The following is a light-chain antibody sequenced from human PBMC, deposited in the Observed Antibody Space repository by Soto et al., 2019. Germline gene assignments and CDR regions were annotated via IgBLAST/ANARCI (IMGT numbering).Light chain of an antibody. CDR3: SSYTSSGTVM. V-gene: IGLV2-14*03. CDR1: SSDVGGYNS. Sequence: QSALTQPASVSGSPGQSITISCTGTSSDVGGYNSVSWYQQHPDKAPKLMIYEVSDRPSGVYNRFSGSKSGNTASLTISGIQAEDEADYYCSSYTSSGTVMFGGGTKLTVL. CDR2: EVS. J-gene: IGLJ3*02.